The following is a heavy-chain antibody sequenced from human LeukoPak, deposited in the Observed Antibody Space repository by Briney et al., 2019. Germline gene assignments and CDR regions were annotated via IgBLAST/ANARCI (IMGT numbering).Heavy chain of an antibody. D-gene: IGHD6-19*01. J-gene: IGHJ3*02. CDR1: GGSFSGYY. V-gene: IGHV4-34*01. Sequence: PSETLSLTRAVYGGSFSGYYWSWIRQPPGKGLEWIGEINHSGSTNYNPSLTSRVTISVDTSKNQFSLKLSSVTAADTAVYYCARELAVAVAFDIWGQGTMVTVSS. CDR3: ARELAVAVAFDI. CDR2: INHSGST.